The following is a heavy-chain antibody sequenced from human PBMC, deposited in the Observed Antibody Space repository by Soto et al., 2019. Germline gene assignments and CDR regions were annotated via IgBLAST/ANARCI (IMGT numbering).Heavy chain of an antibody. CDR1: GFDFSNYF. J-gene: IGHJ4*02. CDR2: ISSSGGTP. V-gene: IGHV3-23*01. CDR3: AKGLYDNAGYYYSN. D-gene: IGHD3-22*01. Sequence: PGGSLRLSWVASGFDFSNYFMSWVRQAPGKGLEWVSSISSSGGTPYYGDSVKGRFIISRDNSRDTLYLQMHSLRAEDTAVYFCAKGLYDNAGYYYSNWGEGTLVTVSS.